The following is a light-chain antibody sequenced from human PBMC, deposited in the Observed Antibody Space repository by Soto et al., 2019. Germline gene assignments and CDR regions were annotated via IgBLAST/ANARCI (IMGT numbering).Light chain of an antibody. J-gene: IGLJ1*01. Sequence: SYELTQPPSVSVSPGQTASITCSGDKLGDKYACWYQQKPGQSPVLVIYQDYKRPSGIPERFSGSNSGNTATLTSSDTQAMDEAYYYCQAWDISTGVFATGTQLTVL. V-gene: IGLV3-1*01. CDR3: QAWDISTGV. CDR1: KLGDKY. CDR2: QDY.